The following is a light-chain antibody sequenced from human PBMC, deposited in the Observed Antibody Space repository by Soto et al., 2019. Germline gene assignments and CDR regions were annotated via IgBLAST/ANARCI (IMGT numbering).Light chain of an antibody. V-gene: IGLV2-14*01. CDR3: ASYTTSSTYV. J-gene: IGLJ1*01. CDR2: DVS. Sequence: QSALTQPASVSGSPGQWIAISRTGTSSDVGGYSYVSRYQQQPGKAPKLVISDVSNRPSGVSDRFSGSKSGNTASLTISGLQTEDEADYYCASYTTSSTYVFGTGTKLTVL. CDR1: SSDVGGYSY.